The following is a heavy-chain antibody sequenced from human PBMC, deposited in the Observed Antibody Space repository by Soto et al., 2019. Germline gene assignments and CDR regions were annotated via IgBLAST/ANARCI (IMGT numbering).Heavy chain of an antibody. Sequence: QVQLVESGGGVVQPGRSLRLSCAASGFTFSSYGMHWVRQAPGKGLEWVAVISYDGSNKYYADSVKGRFTISRDNSKNTLYLQMNSLRAEDTAVYYCAKASSSQTYFDYWGQGTLVTVSS. D-gene: IGHD6-13*01. CDR1: GFTFSSYG. CDR3: AKASSSQTYFDY. CDR2: ISYDGSNK. J-gene: IGHJ4*02. V-gene: IGHV3-30*18.